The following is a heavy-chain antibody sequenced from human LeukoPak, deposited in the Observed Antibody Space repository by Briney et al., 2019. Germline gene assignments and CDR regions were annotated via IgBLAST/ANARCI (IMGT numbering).Heavy chain of an antibody. CDR3: AREPGIVGAIAVGY. Sequence: SETLSLTCAVYGGSLSGYSWSWIRQPPGKGLEWIGYIYYSGSTYYNPSLKSRVTISVDTSKNQFSLKLSSVTAADTAVYYCAREPGIVGAIAVGYWGQGTLVTVSS. J-gene: IGHJ4*02. V-gene: IGHV4-59*06. CDR1: GGSLSGYS. D-gene: IGHD1-26*01. CDR2: IYYSGST.